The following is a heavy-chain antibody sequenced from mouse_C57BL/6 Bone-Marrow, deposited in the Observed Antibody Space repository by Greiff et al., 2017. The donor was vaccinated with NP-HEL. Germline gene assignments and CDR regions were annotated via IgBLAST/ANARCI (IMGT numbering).Heavy chain of an antibody. CDR3: TTGGSSPYAMDY. CDR2: FDPENGGT. D-gene: IGHD1-1*01. Sequence: EVKLVESGAELVRPGASVKLSCTVSGFNIKDDYMHWVKQRPEQGLEWIGWFDPENGGTEYASKFPGKATITADTASNTAYLQLSSLTSEDTAVYYGTTGGSSPYAMDYWGQGTSVTVSS. V-gene: IGHV14-4*01. J-gene: IGHJ4*01. CDR1: GFNIKDDY.